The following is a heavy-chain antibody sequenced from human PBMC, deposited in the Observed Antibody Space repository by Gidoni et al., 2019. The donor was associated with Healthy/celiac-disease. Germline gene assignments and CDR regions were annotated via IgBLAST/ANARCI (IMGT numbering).Heavy chain of an antibody. CDR2: INHSGST. CDR3: ARDGFGVLWFGQVHSDAFYI. J-gene: IGHJ3*02. Sequence: QVQLQQWGAGLLKPSETLSLTCAVYGGSFSGYYWIGEINHSGSTNYNPSLKSRVTISVDTSKNQFSLKLSSVTAADTAVYYCARDGFGVLWFGQVHSDAFYIWGQGTMVTVSS. V-gene: IGHV4-34*01. D-gene: IGHD3-10*01. CDR1: GGSFSGYY.